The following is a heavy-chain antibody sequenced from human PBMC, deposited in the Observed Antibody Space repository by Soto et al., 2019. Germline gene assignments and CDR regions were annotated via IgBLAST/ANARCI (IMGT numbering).Heavy chain of an antibody. CDR3: ASSSKYYYDTHRRLYF. Sequence: GASVKVSCKASGYTFTSYYMHWVRQAPGQGLEWMGIINPSGGSTSYAQKFQGRVTMTRDTSTSTVYMELSSLRSEDTAVYYCASSSKYYYDTHRRLYFWGQGTLVLVSA. J-gene: IGHJ4*02. V-gene: IGHV1-46*01. CDR2: INPSGGST. CDR1: GYTFTSYY. D-gene: IGHD3-22*01.